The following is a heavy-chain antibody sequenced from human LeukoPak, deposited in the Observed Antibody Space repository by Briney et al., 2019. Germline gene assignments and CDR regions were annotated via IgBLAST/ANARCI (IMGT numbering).Heavy chain of an antibody. CDR1: GGSISSGGYY. J-gene: IGHJ6*02. V-gene: IGHV4-31*03. CDR2: IYYSGNT. CDR3: ARYGDYNLWFYYYGMDV. D-gene: IGHD4-17*01. Sequence: PSETLSLTCTVSGGSISSGGYYWSWIRQHPGKGLEWIGYIYYSGNTYYNPSLKSRVTISVDTSKNQFSLKLSSVTAADTAVYYCARYGDYNLWFYYYGMDVWGQGTTVTVSS.